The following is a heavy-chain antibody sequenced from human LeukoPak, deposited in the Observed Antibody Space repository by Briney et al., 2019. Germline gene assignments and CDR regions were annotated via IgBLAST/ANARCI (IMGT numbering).Heavy chain of an antibody. Sequence: ASVKVSCKASGYAFTNYDINWVRQATGQGLEWMGWMNPNSGDTGYAQKFQGRVTITRNTSITTAYMELSSLRSEDTAVYFCARGRGRYCSTSSCYSGNWFDPWGQGTLVTVSS. V-gene: IGHV1-8*01. CDR1: GYAFTNYD. CDR3: ARGRGRYCSTSSCYSGNWFDP. D-gene: IGHD2-2*01. J-gene: IGHJ5*02. CDR2: MNPNSGDT.